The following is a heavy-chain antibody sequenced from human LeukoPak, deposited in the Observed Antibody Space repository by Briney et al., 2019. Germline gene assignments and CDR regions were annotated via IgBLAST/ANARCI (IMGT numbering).Heavy chain of an antibody. CDR3: ARGSQSGLLYNWFDP. CDR1: GFTFSSYS. J-gene: IGHJ5*02. Sequence: GGSLRLSCAASGFTFSSYSMNWVRQAPGKGLEWVSSISSSSSYIYQADSVKGRFTISRDNAKNSLHLRMNSLRAEDTAVYYCARGSQSGLLYNWFDPWGQGTLVTVSS. D-gene: IGHD1-26*01. CDR2: ISSSSSYI. V-gene: IGHV3-21*01.